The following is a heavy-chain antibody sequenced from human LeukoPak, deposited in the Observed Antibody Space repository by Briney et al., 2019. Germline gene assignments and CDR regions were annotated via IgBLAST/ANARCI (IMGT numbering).Heavy chain of an antibody. CDR3: AREVKSTSCYEVRD. J-gene: IGHJ4*02. V-gene: IGHV5-10-1*01. D-gene: IGHD2-2*01. Sequence: GESLKISFKGSGSSFTSYWISWVRPMPGKGLAWMGRIDPSDSYTNYSPSFQGHVTISADKSISTAYLQWSSLKASDTAMYYCAREVKSTSCYEVRDWGQGTLVTVSS. CDR1: GSSFTSYW. CDR2: IDPSDSYT.